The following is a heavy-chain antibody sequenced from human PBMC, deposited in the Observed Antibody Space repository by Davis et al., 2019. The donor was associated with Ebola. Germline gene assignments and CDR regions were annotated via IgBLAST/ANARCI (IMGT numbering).Heavy chain of an antibody. V-gene: IGHV3-30*18. Sequence: PGGSLRLSCAASGFTFSSYGMHWVRQAPGKGLERVAVISYDGSNKYYADSVKGRFTISRDNSKNTLYLQMNSLRAEDTAVYYCAKFPYYYDSSGYYYPDYWGQGTLVTVSS. CDR2: ISYDGSNK. CDR3: AKFPYYYDSSGYYYPDY. CDR1: GFTFSSYG. J-gene: IGHJ4*02. D-gene: IGHD3-22*01.